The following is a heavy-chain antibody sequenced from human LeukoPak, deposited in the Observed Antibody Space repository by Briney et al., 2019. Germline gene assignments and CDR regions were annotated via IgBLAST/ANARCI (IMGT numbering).Heavy chain of an antibody. D-gene: IGHD3-16*01. V-gene: IGHV4-4*07. CDR2: LSGSGDT. Sequence: SETLSLTCTVSRGSVTTYSWSWIRQPAGKGLEWIGCLSGSGDTNFNPSLKTRVTMSADESKNQFSLHLRSVTAADTAVYFCARDLTLTVAFDIWGQGTVVTVSS. CDR3: ARDLTLTVAFDI. J-gene: IGHJ3*02. CDR1: RGSVTTYS.